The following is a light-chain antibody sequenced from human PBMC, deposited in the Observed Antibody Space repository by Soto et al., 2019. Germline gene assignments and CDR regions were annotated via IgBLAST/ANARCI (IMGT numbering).Light chain of an antibody. V-gene: IGLV2-14*01. CDR2: EVS. J-gene: IGLJ2*01. Sequence: QSALTQPASVSGSPGQSITISCTGTGSDVGAYNYVSWYQHRPGEAPRLVISEVSNRPSGFSNRFSGSKSGNTASLTISGLQAEDEADYFCNSYTSHNTWIFGGGTKVTVL. CDR1: GSDVGAYNY. CDR3: NSYTSHNTWI.